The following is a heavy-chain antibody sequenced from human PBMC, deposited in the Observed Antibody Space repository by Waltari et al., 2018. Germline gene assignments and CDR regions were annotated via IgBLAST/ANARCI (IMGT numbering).Heavy chain of an antibody. CDR1: GFTFSSYA. CDR2: ISGSGGST. V-gene: IGHV3-23*04. D-gene: IGHD3-10*01. J-gene: IGHJ4*02. Sequence: EVQLVESGGGLVQPGGSLRLSCAASGFTFSSYAMSWVPQAPGKGLEWVSAISGSGGSTYYADSVKGRFTISRDNSKNTLYLQMNSLRAEDTAVYYCAKFLVRGAYRPELYYFDYWGQGTLVTVSS. CDR3: AKFLVRGAYRPELYYFDY.